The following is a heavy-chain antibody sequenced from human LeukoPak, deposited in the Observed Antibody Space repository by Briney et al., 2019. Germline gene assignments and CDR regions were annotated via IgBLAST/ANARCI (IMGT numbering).Heavy chain of an antibody. D-gene: IGHD3-10*01. CDR1: GYTFTDHN. CDR3: ARGIMGWFGEFY. Sequence: ASVKVSCKASGYTFTDHNIHWVRQAPGQGLEWMGWISPNTGGTNYAQKFQGRVTMTRNTSISTAYMELSSLRSEDTAVYYCARGIMGWFGEFYWGQGTLVTVSS. J-gene: IGHJ4*02. CDR2: ISPNTGGT. V-gene: IGHV1-2*02.